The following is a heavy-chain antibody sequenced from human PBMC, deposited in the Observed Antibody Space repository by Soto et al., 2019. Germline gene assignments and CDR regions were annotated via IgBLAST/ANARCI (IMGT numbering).Heavy chain of an antibody. CDR1: GFTFSSYL. D-gene: IGHD6-19*01. CDR3: ARGGFKQWLLDY. Sequence: EVQLVESGGGLVQPGGSLRLSCAASGFTFSSYLIHWVRQAPGKGLVWVSRINSDGSTTNYADSVKGRFTISRDNAKNTVYLQMNSLRAEDTAVYYCARGGFKQWLLDYWGQGTLVTVSS. CDR2: INSDGSTT. V-gene: IGHV3-74*01. J-gene: IGHJ4*02.